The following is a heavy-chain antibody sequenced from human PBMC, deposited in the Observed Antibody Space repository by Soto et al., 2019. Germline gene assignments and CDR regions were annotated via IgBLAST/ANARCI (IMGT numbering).Heavy chain of an antibody. CDR2: HHSDST. D-gene: IGHD3-16*01. CDR1: GGSMRGQH. Sequence: QVQLQESGPGLVKPSETLSLTCTVSGGSMRGQHWSWIRQPPGKGLEWIGHHSDSTNYNPSLKSRINISTDTSKHQFSLELSSVNAADTAVYYWEPYTVGEGGRGYWGQGTLVTVSS. V-gene: IGHV4-4*09. CDR3: EPYTVGEGGRGY. J-gene: IGHJ4*02.